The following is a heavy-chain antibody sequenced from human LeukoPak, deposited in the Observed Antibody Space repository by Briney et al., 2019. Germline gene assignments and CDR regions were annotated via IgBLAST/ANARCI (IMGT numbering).Heavy chain of an antibody. J-gene: IGHJ4*02. D-gene: IGHD4-23*01. V-gene: IGHV3-66*01. CDR2: IYSGGST. CDR3: ASNYGGNLMTFDY. CDR1: GFTVSSNY. Sequence: GGSLRLSCAASGFTVSSNYMSWVRQAPGKGLEWVSVIYSGGSTYYADSVKGRFTISRDNSKNTLYLQMNSLRAEDTAVYYCASNYGGNLMTFDYWGQGTLVTVSS.